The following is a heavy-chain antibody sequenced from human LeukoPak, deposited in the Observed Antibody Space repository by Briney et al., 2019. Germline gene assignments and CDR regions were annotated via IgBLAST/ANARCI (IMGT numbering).Heavy chain of an antibody. Sequence: GASVKVSCKASGYTFTRYYMHWVRQAPGQGLEWMGWISAYNGNTNYAQKLQGRVTMTTDTSTSTAYMELRSLRSDDTAVYYCARAGIVVVINDYWGQGTLVTVSS. CDR1: GYTFTRYY. CDR3: ARAGIVVVINDY. V-gene: IGHV1-18*04. J-gene: IGHJ4*02. D-gene: IGHD3-22*01. CDR2: ISAYNGNT.